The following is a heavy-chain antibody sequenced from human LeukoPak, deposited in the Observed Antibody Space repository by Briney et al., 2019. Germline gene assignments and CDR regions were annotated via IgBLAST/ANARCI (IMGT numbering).Heavy chain of an antibody. Sequence: ASVKVSCKASGYTFTDYNIHWVRQAPGQGLEWMGWINPNSGGTDFVQKFQGRDTVTRDTSITTAYMEVNRLTSDDTAIYYCARGGHDYGAYWGQGTLVTVSS. CDR3: ARGGHDYGAY. CDR1: GYTFTDYN. V-gene: IGHV1-2*02. D-gene: IGHD4-17*01. J-gene: IGHJ4*02. CDR2: INPNSGGT.